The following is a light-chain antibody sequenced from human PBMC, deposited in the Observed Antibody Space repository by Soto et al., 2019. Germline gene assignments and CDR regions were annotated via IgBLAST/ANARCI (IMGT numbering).Light chain of an antibody. Sequence: QSVLTQPPSASGTPGQRVTISCSGSSSNIGSNTVTWYRQLPGTAPKLLIYDNTERPSGIPDRFSGSKSGSSATLGITGLQTGDEADYYCGTWDSSLSAGVFGTGTKVTVL. CDR1: SSNIGSNT. CDR2: DNT. CDR3: GTWDSSLSAGV. J-gene: IGLJ1*01. V-gene: IGLV1-51*01.